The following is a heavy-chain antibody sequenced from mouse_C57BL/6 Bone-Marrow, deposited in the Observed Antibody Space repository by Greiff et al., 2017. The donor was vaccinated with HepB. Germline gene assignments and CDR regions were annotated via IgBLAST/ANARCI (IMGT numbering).Heavy chain of an antibody. J-gene: IGHJ3*01. CDR3: ARGDWFAY. V-gene: IGHV1-82*01. CDR2: IYPGDGDT. CDR1: GYAFSSSW. Sequence: VQLQQSGPELVKPGASVKISCKASGYAFSSSWMNWVKQRPGKGLEWIGRIYPGDGDTNYNGKFKGKATLTADKSSSTAYMQLSSLTSEDSAVYFCARGDWFAYWGQGTLVTVSA.